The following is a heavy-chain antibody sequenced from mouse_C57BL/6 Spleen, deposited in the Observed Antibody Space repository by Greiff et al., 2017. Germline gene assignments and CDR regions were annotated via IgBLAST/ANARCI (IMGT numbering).Heavy chain of an antibody. V-gene: IGHV1-59*01. Sequence: QVQLQQPGAELVRPGTSVKLSCKASGYTFTSYWMHWVKQRPGQGLEWIGVIDPSDSYTNYNQKFKGKATLTGDTSSSTAYMQLSSLTSEDSAVYYCSRRGYGSSYFDYWGQGTTLTVSS. CDR2: IDPSDSYT. CDR3: SRRGYGSSYFDY. J-gene: IGHJ2*01. CDR1: GYTFTSYW. D-gene: IGHD1-1*01.